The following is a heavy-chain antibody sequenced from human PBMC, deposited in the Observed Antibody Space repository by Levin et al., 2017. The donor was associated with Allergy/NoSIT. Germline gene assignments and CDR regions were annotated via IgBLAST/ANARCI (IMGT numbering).Heavy chain of an antibody. Sequence: SETLSLTCTVPGGSISTFYWSWIRQPPGRGLEWIGHIYYNGNTNYNPTLKSRVTLSVDTSKNQFSLRLTSVTAADTAVYYCARSRYCSGSTCYEDYNYFAPWGQGILVTVSS. D-gene: IGHD2-15*01. V-gene: IGHV4-59*13. CDR3: ARSRYCSGSTCYEDYNYFAP. J-gene: IGHJ5*02. CDR2: IYYNGNT. CDR1: GGSISTFY.